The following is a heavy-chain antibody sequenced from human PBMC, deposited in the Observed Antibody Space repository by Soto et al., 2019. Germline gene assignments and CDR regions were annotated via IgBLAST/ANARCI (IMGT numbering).Heavy chain of an antibody. D-gene: IGHD5-18*01. J-gene: IGHJ4*02. V-gene: IGHV4-59*01. CDR3: AREGYNFGPFDY. Sequence: SETLSLTCTVSGGSLSSYYWSWIRRPPWMGLEWIASISYSGTTNYNSSLKSRVTISIDTSKNQFSLKFNSVTAADTAVYYCAREGYNFGPFDYRGQGALVT. CDR2: ISYSGTT. CDR1: GGSLSSYY.